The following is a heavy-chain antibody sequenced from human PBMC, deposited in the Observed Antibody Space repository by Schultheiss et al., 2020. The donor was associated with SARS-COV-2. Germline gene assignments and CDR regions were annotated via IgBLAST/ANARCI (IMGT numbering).Heavy chain of an antibody. CDR2: IRSKANSYAT. J-gene: IGHJ4*02. CDR1: GFTFSGSA. CDR3: ARDGYSQYYFDY. D-gene: IGHD5-24*01. V-gene: IGHV3-73*01. Sequence: GGSLRLSCAASGFTFSGSAMHWVRQASGKGLEWVGRIRSKANSYATAYAASVKGRFTISRDDSKNTAYLQMNSLKTEDTAVYYCARDGYSQYYFDYWGQGTLVTVSS.